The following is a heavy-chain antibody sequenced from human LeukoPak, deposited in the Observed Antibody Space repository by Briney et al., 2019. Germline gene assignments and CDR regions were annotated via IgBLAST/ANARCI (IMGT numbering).Heavy chain of an antibody. CDR2: ISYSGST. CDR1: GGSISSSSYY. V-gene: IGHV4-39*07. CDR3: ARDLSGWYGDYYYYMDV. D-gene: IGHD6-19*01. J-gene: IGHJ6*03. Sequence: PSETLSLTCIVSGGSISSSSYYWGWIRQPPGKGLEWIGSISYSGSTYYNPSLKSRVTISVDTSKNQFSLRLNSVTAADTAVYYCARDLSGWYGDYYYYMDVWGKGTTVTVSS.